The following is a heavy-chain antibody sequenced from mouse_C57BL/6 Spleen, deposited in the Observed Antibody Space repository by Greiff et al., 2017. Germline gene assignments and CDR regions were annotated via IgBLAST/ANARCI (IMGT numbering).Heavy chain of an antibody. Sequence: QVQLQQPGTELVKPGASVKLSCKASGYTFTSYWMHWVKQRPGQGLEWIGNINPSNGGTNYNEKFKSKDTLPVDKSSSTAYMQLSSLTSEDSAVYYCARGRDYYGSSYLAWFAYWGQGTLVTVSA. CDR1: GYTFTSYW. CDR2: INPSNGGT. V-gene: IGHV1-53*01. D-gene: IGHD1-1*01. CDR3: ARGRDYYGSSYLAWFAY. J-gene: IGHJ3*01.